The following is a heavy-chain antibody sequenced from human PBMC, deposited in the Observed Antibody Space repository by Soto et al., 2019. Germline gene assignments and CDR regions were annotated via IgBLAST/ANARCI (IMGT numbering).Heavy chain of an antibody. Sequence: SETLSLTCTVSDASIRGYYWSWIRQPPGKGLEWIGYFHYSGISNYNSSLKSRVTMSLDTSKNQFSLKLSSVSAADTAIYYCARGASNWQYFDYWGQGALDT. D-gene: IGHD4-4*01. CDR2: FHYSGIS. V-gene: IGHV4-59*01. CDR1: DASIRGYY. J-gene: IGHJ4*02. CDR3: ARGASNWQYFDY.